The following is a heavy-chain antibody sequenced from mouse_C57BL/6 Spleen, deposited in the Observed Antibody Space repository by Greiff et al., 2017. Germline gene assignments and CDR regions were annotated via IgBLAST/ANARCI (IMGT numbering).Heavy chain of an antibody. CDR3: ARATGSFFAY. CDR2: ISSGSSTI. CDR1: GFTFSDYG. J-gene: IGHJ3*01. D-gene: IGHD4-1*02. Sequence: EVMLVESGGGLVKPGGSLKLSCAASGFTFSDYGMHWVRQAPEKGLEWVAYISSGSSTIYYADTVKGRFTISRDTAKNPLFLQMTSLRSEDTAMYYCARATGSFFAYWGQGTLVTVSA. V-gene: IGHV5-17*01.